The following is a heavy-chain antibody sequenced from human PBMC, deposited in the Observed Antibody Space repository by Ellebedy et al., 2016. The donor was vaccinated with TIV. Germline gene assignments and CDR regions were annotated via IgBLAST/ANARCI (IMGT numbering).Heavy chain of an antibody. CDR3: AVTTFYYYYGMDV. D-gene: IGHD4-17*01. Sequence: GGSLRLSCAASGFTFSSYWMHWVRQAPGKGLVWVSRINSDGSSTSYADSVKGRFTISRDNAKNTLYLQMNSLRAEDTAVYYCAVTTFYYYYGMDVWGQGTTVTVSS. CDR2: INSDGSST. V-gene: IGHV3-74*01. J-gene: IGHJ6*02. CDR1: GFTFSSYW.